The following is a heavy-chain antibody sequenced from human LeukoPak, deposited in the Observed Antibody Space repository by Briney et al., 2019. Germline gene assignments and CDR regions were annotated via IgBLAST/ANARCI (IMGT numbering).Heavy chain of an antibody. J-gene: IGHJ6*02. CDR1: GGSFSSYY. Sequence: SETRSLTCAVYGGSFSSYYLSWIRQPPGKGLEWIGEINHSGRTNYNPSLKSRVTISVDTSKNQFSLKLSSVTAADTAVYYCARGLSARWLPYYYYGMDVWGQGTTVTVSS. D-gene: IGHD5-24*01. CDR2: INHSGRT. CDR3: ARGLSARWLPYYYYGMDV. V-gene: IGHV4-34*01.